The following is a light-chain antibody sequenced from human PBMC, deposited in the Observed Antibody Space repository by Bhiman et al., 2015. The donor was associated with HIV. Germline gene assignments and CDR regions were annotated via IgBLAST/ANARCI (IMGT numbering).Light chain of an antibody. CDR3: ASWDDSLNGPL. Sequence: QSALTQPASVSGSPGQSITISCTGSSSDVGGYNYVSWYQQHPGKAPKLMIYDVSNRPSGVSNRFSGSKSGNTASLTISGLQAEDEATYFCASWDDSLNGPLFGGGTKLTVL. V-gene: IGLV2-14*03. J-gene: IGLJ3*02. CDR2: DVS. CDR1: SSDVGGYNY.